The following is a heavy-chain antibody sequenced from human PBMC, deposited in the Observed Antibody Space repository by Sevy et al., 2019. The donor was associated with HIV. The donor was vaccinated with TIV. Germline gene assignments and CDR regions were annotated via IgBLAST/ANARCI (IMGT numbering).Heavy chain of an antibody. CDR2: LIGGGSRP. CDR3: AKRRVQSGLSGGGANYGWDV. Sequence: GGSLRLSCAASGFPFSNYAMSWIRQAPGKGLEWVSTLIGGGSRPYYADSVTGRFTISRDNSKNTLNLQMNSLRADDTAIYYCAKRRVQSGLSGGGANYGWDVCGHGTTVTVSS. J-gene: IGHJ6*02. V-gene: IGHV3-23*01. CDR1: GFPFSNYA. D-gene: IGHD2-15*01.